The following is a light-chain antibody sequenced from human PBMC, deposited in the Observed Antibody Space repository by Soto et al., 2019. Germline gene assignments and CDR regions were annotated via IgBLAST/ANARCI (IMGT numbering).Light chain of an antibody. CDR3: QQSYSLPIT. J-gene: IGKJ5*01. Sequence: DIQMTQSPFSLSAYVGDRVSITCRASQSISTPLSWYQQKPGKAPQLLIYSASRLQSGVPSRFSGSGSWTDFSLTITRLRPEDFATYYCQQSYSLPITFGQGTRLEIQ. CDR1: QSISTP. V-gene: IGKV1-39*01. CDR2: SAS.